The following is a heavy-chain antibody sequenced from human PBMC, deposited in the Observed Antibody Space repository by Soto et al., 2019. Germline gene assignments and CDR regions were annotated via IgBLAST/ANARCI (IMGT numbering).Heavy chain of an antibody. D-gene: IGHD3-22*01. V-gene: IGHV3-33*01. Sequence: GGSLRLSCAASGFTFSSYGMHWVRQAPGKGLEWVAVIWYDGSNKYYADSVKGRFTISRDNSKNTLYLQMNSLRAEDTAVYYCAREYYYDSSGYYWARAFDIWGQGTMVTVSS. J-gene: IGHJ3*02. CDR3: AREYYYDSSGYYWARAFDI. CDR2: IWYDGSNK. CDR1: GFTFSSYG.